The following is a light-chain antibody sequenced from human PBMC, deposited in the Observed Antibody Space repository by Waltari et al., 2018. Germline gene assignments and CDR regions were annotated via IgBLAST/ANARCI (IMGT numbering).Light chain of an antibody. CDR2: KVS. V-gene: IGKV2-30*01. J-gene: IGKJ5*01. CDR1: QSLVYTDGISY. CDR3: MQATHWPVT. Sequence: DVGLTQSPLSLPVTLGQPASISCRSSQSLVYTDGISYLNWFHQRPGQAPRRLIYKVSIRDSGAPYRFSGSGSGTEFTLMISSVEADDVGVYFCMQATHWPVTFGQGTRLE.